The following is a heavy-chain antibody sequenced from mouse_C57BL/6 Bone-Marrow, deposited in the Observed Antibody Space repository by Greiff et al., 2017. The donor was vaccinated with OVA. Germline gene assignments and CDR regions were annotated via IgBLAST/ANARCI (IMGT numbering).Heavy chain of an antibody. CDR2: IHPSDSDT. D-gene: IGHD1-1*01. J-gene: IGHJ2*01. V-gene: IGHV1-74*01. CDR3: AMGGRSYGYFDY. CDR1: GYTFTSYW. Sequence: VQLQQPRAELVKPGASVKVSCKASGYTFTSYWMHWVKQRPGQGLEWIGRIHPSDSDTNYNPKFKGKATLTVDKSSSTAYMQLSSLTSEDSAFYYCAMGGRSYGYFDYWGQGPTLTVSS.